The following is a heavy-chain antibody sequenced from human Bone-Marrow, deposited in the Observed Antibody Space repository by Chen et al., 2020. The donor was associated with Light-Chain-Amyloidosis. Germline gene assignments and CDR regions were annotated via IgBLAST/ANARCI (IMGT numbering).Heavy chain of an antibody. CDR3: ARIHVLNMPAHGGRGPYYFDY. CDR1: GFSLSSTMMG. V-gene: IGHV2-26*01. CDR2: IFSTGER. J-gene: IGHJ4*02. Sequence: QVTLKESGPALVRPTETLTLTCTVSGFSLSSTMMGVTWIRQPPGKALEWLAHIFSTGERSYSKSLKTRLTISRDTSKSQVVLTMTNMDPVDTATYYCARIHVLNMPAHGGRGPYYFDYWGQGALVTVSS. D-gene: IGHD2-15*01.